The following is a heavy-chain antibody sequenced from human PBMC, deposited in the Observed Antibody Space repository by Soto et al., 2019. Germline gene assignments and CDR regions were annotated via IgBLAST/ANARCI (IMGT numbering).Heavy chain of an antibody. J-gene: IGHJ4*02. V-gene: IGHV1-8*01. CDR3: ATSGGGWYLY. Sequence: ASEKASSKASGYTFSSYDINWVRQATGQGLEWMGWLNPNSGDTGYAQKFQGRVTLTRNTSINTAYIELSSLTSDDTAVYYCATSGGGWYLYWGQ. CDR2: LNPNSGDT. CDR1: GYTFSSYD. D-gene: IGHD6-19*01.